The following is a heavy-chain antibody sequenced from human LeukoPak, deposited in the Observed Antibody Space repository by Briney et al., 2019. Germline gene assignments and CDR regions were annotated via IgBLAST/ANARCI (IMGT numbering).Heavy chain of an antibody. CDR3: ATPGSSSSGYSY. D-gene: IGHD3-22*01. Sequence: PGGSRRLSCAAPGLTVSSNYMSWVRQSPGKGLEWVSVIYSGGRTYYADSVKGRFTISRDNSKNTLYLQMNSLRAEDTAVYYCATPGSSSSGYSYWGQGTLVTVSS. V-gene: IGHV3-53*01. CDR1: GLTVSSNY. J-gene: IGHJ4*02. CDR2: IYSGGRT.